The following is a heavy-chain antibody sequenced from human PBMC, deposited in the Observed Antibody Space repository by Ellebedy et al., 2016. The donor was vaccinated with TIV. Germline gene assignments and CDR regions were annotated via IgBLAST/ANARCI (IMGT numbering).Heavy chain of an antibody. J-gene: IGHJ5*01. V-gene: IGHV4-59*08. CDR2: IDYTGNT. CDR3: ARNPPTYNWVDS. Sequence: SETLSLTCTVSGGSMSSYFWSWIRQPPGKGLQWIGYIDYTGNTNYNPSLQSRVTMSVDTSKNQFSLNLRSVTAADTAVYYCARNPPTYNWVDSWGQGTLVIVSS. CDR1: GGSMSSYF.